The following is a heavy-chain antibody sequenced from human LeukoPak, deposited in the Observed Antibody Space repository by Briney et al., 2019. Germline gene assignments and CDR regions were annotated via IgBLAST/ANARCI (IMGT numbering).Heavy chain of an antibody. CDR1: GGSISSGDYY. V-gene: IGHV4-30-4*01. D-gene: IGHD3-22*01. CDR3: ARVDSSYDSSGYYIPERKQFDY. CDR2: IYYSGST. J-gene: IGHJ4*02. Sequence: PSETLSLTCTVSGGSISSGDYYWSWIRQPPGKGLERIGYIYYSGSTYYNPSLKSRVTISVDTSKNQFSLKLSSVTAADTAVYYCARVDSSYDSSGYYIPERKQFDYWGQGTLVTVSS.